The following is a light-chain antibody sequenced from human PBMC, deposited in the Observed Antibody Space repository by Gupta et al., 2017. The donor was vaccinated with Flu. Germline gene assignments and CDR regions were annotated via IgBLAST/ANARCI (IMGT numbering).Light chain of an antibody. CDR3: QQYNSYSWT. Sequence: PSTLSASVGDRVTITCRASQSISSWLAWFLQKPGKAPQPLIYKASNLEEGVPSRFSGRGSGTEFTLTISSLQPEDFATYYCQQYNSYSWTFGQGTKVEIK. CDR2: KAS. CDR1: QSISSW. V-gene: IGKV1-5*03. J-gene: IGKJ1*01.